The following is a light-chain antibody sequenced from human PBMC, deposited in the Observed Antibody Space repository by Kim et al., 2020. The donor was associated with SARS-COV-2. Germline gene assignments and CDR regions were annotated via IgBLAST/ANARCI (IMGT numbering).Light chain of an antibody. Sequence: APGKTARITCGGNNIGSKSVHWYQQRPGQAPVLVIYYDSDRPSGIPERFSGSNSGNTATLTISRVEAEDEADYYCQVWDSSSDHPVFGGGTQLTVL. V-gene: IGLV3-21*04. CDR1: NIGSKS. CDR3: QVWDSSSDHPV. CDR2: YDS. J-gene: IGLJ3*02.